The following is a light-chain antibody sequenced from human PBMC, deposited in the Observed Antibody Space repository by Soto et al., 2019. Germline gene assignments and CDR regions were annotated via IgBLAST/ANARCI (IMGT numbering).Light chain of an antibody. J-gene: IGLJ1*01. CDR2: GVS. CDR1: SSDVGSYNR. V-gene: IGLV2-18*02. CDR3: NSYTSSNTYV. Sequence: QSVLTQPPSVSGSPGQSVTISFTGTSSDVGSYNRVSWYQQPPGTAPKLMIYGVSNRPSGVPDRFSGSKSGNTASLTISGLQPEDEADYYCNSYTSSNTYVFGTGTKVTVL.